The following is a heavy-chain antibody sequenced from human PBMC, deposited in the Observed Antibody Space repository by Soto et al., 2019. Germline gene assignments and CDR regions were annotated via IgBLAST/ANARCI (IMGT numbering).Heavy chain of an antibody. CDR2: FNPILSFS. CDR1: GDTFNFYT. J-gene: IGHJ4*02. CDR3: ATSIGSGSRAFDY. Sequence: SVKVSCKASGDTFNFYTINWVRQAPGLGLEWMGRFNPILSFSNSALKFQGRVTLTADKSTSTAYMVLSSLRSEDTAIYYCATSIGSGSRAFDYWGQGALVTVSS. V-gene: IGHV1-69*02. D-gene: IGHD3-10*01.